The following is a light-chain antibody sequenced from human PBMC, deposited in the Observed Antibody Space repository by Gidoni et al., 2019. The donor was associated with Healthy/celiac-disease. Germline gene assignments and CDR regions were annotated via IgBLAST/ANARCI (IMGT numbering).Light chain of an antibody. Sequence: RSQSPSSLSASVGDRVTITCRASQSISSYLNWYQQKPGKAPKLLIYAASSLQSGVPSRFSGSGSGTDFTLTISSLQPEDFATYYCQQSYSTPPYTFGQGTKLEIK. CDR1: QSISSY. CDR2: AAS. V-gene: IGKV1-39*01. CDR3: QQSYSTPPYT. J-gene: IGKJ2*01.